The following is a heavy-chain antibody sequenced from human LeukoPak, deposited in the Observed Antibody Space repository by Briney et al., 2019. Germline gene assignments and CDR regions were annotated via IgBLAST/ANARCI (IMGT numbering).Heavy chain of an antibody. Sequence: PSQTLSLTCTVSGDAIGSYHWSWIRQAPGKGLEWIGYIYYSGSTKYNPSLKNRVTISVDTSNNQFSLKLSSVTAADTAVYYCARDSARGKGGGVLLRNWGQGTLVTVSS. V-gene: IGHV4-59*01. CDR3: ARDSARGKGGGVLLRN. CDR1: GDAIGSYH. D-gene: IGHD3-10*01. CDR2: IYYSGST. J-gene: IGHJ4*02.